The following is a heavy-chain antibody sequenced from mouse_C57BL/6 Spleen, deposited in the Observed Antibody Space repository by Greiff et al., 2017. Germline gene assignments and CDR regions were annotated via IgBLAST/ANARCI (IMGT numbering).Heavy chain of an antibody. CDR1: GYTFTSYW. CDR3: ARRTVDDCYYYAMDY. J-gene: IGHJ4*01. CDR2: IYPNSGST. Sequence: QVQLQQPGAELVKPGASVKLSCKASGYTFTSYWISWVKQRPGQGLEWIGVIYPNSGSTNYNEKFKGKATLTVDKSSSTAYMHHRSLTSEDSAVYYCARRTVDDCYYYAMDYWGQGTSVTVSS. D-gene: IGHD2-3*01. V-gene: IGHV1-64*01.